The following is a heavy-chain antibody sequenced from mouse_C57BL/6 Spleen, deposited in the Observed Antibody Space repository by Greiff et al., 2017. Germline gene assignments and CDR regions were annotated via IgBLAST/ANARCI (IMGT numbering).Heavy chain of an antibody. CDR1: GYTFTDYN. V-gene: IGHV1-18*01. J-gene: IGHJ2*01. D-gene: IGHD2-5*01. CDR3: ARNYYSNYGYFDY. Sequence: EVQLQQSGPELVKPGASVKIPCTASGYTFTDYNMDWVKQSHGKSLEWIGDINPNNGGTIYNQKFKGKATLTVDKSSSTDYMELRSLTSEDTAVYYCARNYYSNYGYFDYWGQGTTLTVSS. CDR2: INPNNGGT.